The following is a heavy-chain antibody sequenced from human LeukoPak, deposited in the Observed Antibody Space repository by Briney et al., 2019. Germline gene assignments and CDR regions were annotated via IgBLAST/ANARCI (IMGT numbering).Heavy chain of an antibody. Sequence: ASVKVSCKASGGTFSSYALSWVRQAPGQGLERMGWISTYNGNTNYAQKVQGRVTMTTDTSTRTAYMELRSLRSDDTAVYYCAVGATEDWYFDLWGRGTLVIVSS. V-gene: IGHV1-18*01. CDR1: GGTFSSYA. J-gene: IGHJ2*01. CDR3: AVGATEDWYFDL. D-gene: IGHD1-26*01. CDR2: ISTYNGNT.